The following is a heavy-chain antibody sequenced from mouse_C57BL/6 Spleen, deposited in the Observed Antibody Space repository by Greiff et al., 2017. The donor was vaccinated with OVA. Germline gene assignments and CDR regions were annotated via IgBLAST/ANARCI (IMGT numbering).Heavy chain of an antibody. D-gene: IGHD4-1*01. J-gene: IGHJ3*01. CDR2: ISSGGSYT. Sequence: EVQRVESGGDLVKPGGSLKLSCAASGFTFSSYGMSWVRQTPDKRLEWVATISSGGSYTYYPDSVKGRFTISRDNAKNTLYLQMSSLKSEDTAMYYCARELGRSFAYWGQGTLVTVSA. CDR3: ARELGRSFAY. CDR1: GFTFSSYG. V-gene: IGHV5-6*01.